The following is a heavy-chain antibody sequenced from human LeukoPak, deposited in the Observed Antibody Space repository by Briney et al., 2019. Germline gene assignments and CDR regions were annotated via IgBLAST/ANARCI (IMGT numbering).Heavy chain of an antibody. CDR3: AREKGFCSSTSCHSYYYYYGMDV. V-gene: IGHV3-33*08. Sequence: GGSLRLSCAASGFTFSSYGMHWVRQAPGKGLEWVAVIWYDGSNKYYADSVKGRFTISRDNSKNTLYLQMNSLRAEDTAVYYCAREKGFCSSTSCHSYYYYYGMDVWGQGTTVTVSS. CDR1: GFTFSSYG. D-gene: IGHD2-2*01. J-gene: IGHJ6*02. CDR2: IWYDGSNK.